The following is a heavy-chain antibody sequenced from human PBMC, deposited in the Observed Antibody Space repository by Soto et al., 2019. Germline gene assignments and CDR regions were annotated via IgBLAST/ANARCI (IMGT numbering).Heavy chain of an antibody. CDR1: GGSISSGDYY. CDR3: ARDAIGYANFDS. V-gene: IGHV4-30-4*01. CDR2: IYYSGTT. Sequence: QVQLQESGPGLVKPSQTLSLTCTVSGGSISSGDYYWSWIRQPPGKGLEWIGYIYYSGTTFYNPSLKSRLTISVDMSKNQFSLKLSSVTAADTAVYYCARDAIGYANFDSWGQGSLVTVSS. D-gene: IGHD5-12*01. J-gene: IGHJ4*02.